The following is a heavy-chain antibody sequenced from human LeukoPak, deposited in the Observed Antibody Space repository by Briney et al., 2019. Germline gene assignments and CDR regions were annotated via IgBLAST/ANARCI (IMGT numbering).Heavy chain of an antibody. Sequence: PGGSLRLSCAASGFTFSDYTMNWVRQAPGKGLEWVASISSESSYIDYADSLEGRFTISRDNAKNSLFLQMNTLRAEDTAIYYCARDLYVLGITPYYFDYWGQGILVTVSS. D-gene: IGHD3-10*01. V-gene: IGHV3-21*01. J-gene: IGHJ4*02. CDR1: GFTFSDYT. CDR2: ISSESSYI. CDR3: ARDLYVLGITPYYFDY.